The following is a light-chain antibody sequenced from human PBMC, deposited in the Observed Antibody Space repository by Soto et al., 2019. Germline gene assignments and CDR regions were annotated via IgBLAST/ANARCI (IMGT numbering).Light chain of an antibody. Sequence: QSVLTQPPSASGTAGRRVTISCSGSSSNIGSNTVNWYQQLPGTAPKLLICTNNQRPSGVPDRFSGSKSGTSASLAISGLQSEDEADYYCAAWDDSLNGVVFGGGTKLTV. CDR2: TNN. CDR3: AAWDDSLNGVV. V-gene: IGLV1-44*01. J-gene: IGLJ2*01. CDR1: SSNIGSNT.